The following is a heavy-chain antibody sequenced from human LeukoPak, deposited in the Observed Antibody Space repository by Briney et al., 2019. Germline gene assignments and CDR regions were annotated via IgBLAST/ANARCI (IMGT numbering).Heavy chain of an antibody. D-gene: IGHD3-3*01. CDR1: GFTFTTYG. CDR3: ARMTSGLWDY. Sequence: PRRSLRLSCAASGFTFTTYGMSWLRPAPRKGLEWVANINEDGSEKYYVDSVEGRFTISRDNAQNSLYMQLSSLRAEDTAVYYCARMTSGLWDYWGQGTLVTVSS. CDR2: INEDGSEK. V-gene: IGHV3-7*05. J-gene: IGHJ4*02.